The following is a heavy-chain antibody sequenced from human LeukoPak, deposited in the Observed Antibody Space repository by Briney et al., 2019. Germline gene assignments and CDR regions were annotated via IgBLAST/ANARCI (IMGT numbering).Heavy chain of an antibody. D-gene: IGHD6-13*01. V-gene: IGHV4-59*01. CDR3: ARISSSNWYNERGAFDV. CDR1: GDSISSYY. CDR2: VYYTGST. J-gene: IGHJ3*01. Sequence: SETLSLTCTVSGDSISSYYWSWVRQPPGKGLEWSGFVYYTGSTNYSPSLKSRVTISVDTSKNQFSLKLRSVTAADTAVYYCARISSSNWYNERGAFDVWGQGTMVTVSS.